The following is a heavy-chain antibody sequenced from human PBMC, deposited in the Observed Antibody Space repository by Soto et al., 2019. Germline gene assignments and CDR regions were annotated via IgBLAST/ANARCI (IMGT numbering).Heavy chain of an antibody. CDR2: IYNSGST. V-gene: IGHV4-30-4*01. J-gene: IGHJ3*01. CDR3: ARGSTHQGADAFDV. D-gene: IGHD1-26*01. Sequence: SETLSLTCNVSGGSFSSGAFYWSWIRQPPGKGLEWIGYIYNSGSTDYNPSLKSRLTISVDTSKNQFSLKLGSVTAADTAIYYCARGSTHQGADAFDVWGQGTMVTVSS. CDR1: GGSFSSGAFY.